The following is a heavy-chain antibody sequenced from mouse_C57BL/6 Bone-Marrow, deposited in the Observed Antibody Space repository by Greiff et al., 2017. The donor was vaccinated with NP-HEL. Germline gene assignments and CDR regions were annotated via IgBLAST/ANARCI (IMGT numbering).Heavy chain of an antibody. V-gene: IGHV1-81*01. D-gene: IGHD1-1*01. CDR3: ASTPHRYYYGSDY. CDR2: IYPRSGNT. CDR1: GYTFTSYG. J-gene: IGHJ2*01. Sequence: VQLQQSGAELARPGASVKLSCKASGYTFTSYGISWVKQRTGQGLEWIGEIYPRSGNTYYNEKFKGKATLPADKSSSTAYMELRSLTSEDSAVYFCASTPHRYYYGSDYWGQGTTLTVSS.